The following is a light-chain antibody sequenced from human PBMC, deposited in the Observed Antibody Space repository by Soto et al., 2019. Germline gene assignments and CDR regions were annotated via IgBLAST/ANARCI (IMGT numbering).Light chain of an antibody. CDR3: QQYGSSQIT. CDR2: AAS. V-gene: IGKV3-20*01. CDR1: QSVSSSY. J-gene: IGKJ5*01. Sequence: EIMLKQSPGTLSLSPGERATLSCRASQSVSSSYLAWYQQKPGQAPRLLIYAASSRATAIPDRFSGSGSGTDFTLTISRLEPEDFAVYYCQQYGSSQITFGQGTRLEIK.